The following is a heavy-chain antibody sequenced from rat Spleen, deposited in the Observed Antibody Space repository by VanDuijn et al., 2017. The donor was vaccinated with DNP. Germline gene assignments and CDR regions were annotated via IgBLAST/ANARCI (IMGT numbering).Heavy chain of an antibody. D-gene: IGHD4-4*01. J-gene: IGHJ4*01. CDR3: ARGGVIRAYAMDA. CDR2: INTVSGGT. V-gene: IGHV1-43*01. CDR1: GYTFTSDY. Sequence: QVQLQQSGAELAKPGSSVKISCKASGYTFTSDYLSWIKQTTGQGLEYIGFINTVSGGTNFNEQFKGKATLTVDKSSSTAFMQLSSLTPDDSAVYYCARGGVIRAYAMDAWGQGTSVTVSS.